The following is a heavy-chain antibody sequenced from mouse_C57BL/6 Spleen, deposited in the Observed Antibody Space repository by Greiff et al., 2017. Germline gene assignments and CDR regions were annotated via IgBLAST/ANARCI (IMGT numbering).Heavy chain of an antibody. CDR1: GYTFTSYW. J-gene: IGHJ4*01. CDR2: IDPSDSYP. CDR3: ARSAYGSPYAMDD. V-gene: IGHV1-59*01. Sequence: VQLQQPGAELVRPGTSVKLSCKASGYTFTSYWMHWVKQRPGQGLEWIGVIDPSDSYPNYNQKLKGKATLTVDTSSSTAYMQLSSLTSEDSAVYYCARSAYGSPYAMDDWGQGTSVTVSS. D-gene: IGHD1-1*01.